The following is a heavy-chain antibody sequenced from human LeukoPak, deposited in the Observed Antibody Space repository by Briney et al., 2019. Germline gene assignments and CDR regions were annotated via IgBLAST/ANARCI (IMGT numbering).Heavy chain of an antibody. D-gene: IGHD6-13*01. Sequence: GGTLRLSCAASGFTFSSYSMNWVRQAPGKGLEWVSSISSSSSYIYYADSVKGRFTISRDNAKNSLYLQMNSLRAEDTAVYYCAREPVKGAAAGRVWFDPWGQGTLVTVSS. J-gene: IGHJ5*02. CDR1: GFTFSSYS. V-gene: IGHV3-21*01. CDR3: AREPVKGAAAGRVWFDP. CDR2: ISSSSSYI.